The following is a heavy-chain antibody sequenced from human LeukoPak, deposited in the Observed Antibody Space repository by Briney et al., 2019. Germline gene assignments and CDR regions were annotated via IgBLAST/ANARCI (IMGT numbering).Heavy chain of an antibody. CDR3: AIQGYDYSRFGP. CDR1: GGSISSYY. J-gene: IGHJ5*02. Sequence: SETLSLTCTVSGGSISSYYWSWIRQPPGKGLEWIGYIYTSGSTNYNPSLKSRVTISGDTSKNQFSLKLSSVTAADTAVYYCAIQGYDYSRFGPWGQGTLVTVSS. D-gene: IGHD4-11*01. CDR2: IYTSGST. V-gene: IGHV4-4*09.